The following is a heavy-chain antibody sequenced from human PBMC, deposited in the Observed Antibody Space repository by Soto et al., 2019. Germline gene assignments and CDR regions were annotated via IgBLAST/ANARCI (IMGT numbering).Heavy chain of an antibody. V-gene: IGHV4-59*08. Sequence: PSETRSLTCTVSNGSIISQYWSWIRQPPGKGLEWIGYIYYSGSTNYNPSLKSRVTISVDTSQNQFSLKLSSVPAAYTHVYYCVGVYGSGFDYWVQGTLVPVSS. D-gene: IGHD2-15*01. CDR2: IYYSGST. J-gene: IGHJ4*02. CDR3: VGVYGSGFDY. CDR1: NGSIISQY.